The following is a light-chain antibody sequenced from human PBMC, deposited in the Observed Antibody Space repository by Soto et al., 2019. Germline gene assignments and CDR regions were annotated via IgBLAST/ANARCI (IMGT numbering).Light chain of an antibody. CDR1: QDISSA. CDR3: QQFNNYPLT. V-gene: IGKV1D-13*01. Sequence: AIQLTQSPSSLSASVGDRVTITGLASQDISSALAWCQQKPGEAPKLLIYDASILESGVPSRFSGSGSGTDFTLTISSLQPEDFATYYCQQFNNYPLTFGQGTRLEIK. CDR2: DAS. J-gene: IGKJ5*01.